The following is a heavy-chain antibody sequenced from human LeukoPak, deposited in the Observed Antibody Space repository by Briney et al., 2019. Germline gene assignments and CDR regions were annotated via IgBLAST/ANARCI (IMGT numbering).Heavy chain of an antibody. D-gene: IGHD2-2*01. CDR2: ISYDGSNK. V-gene: IGHV3-30-3*01. J-gene: IGHJ4*02. Sequence: QSGGSLRLSFAASGFTFSSYAMHWVRQAPGKGLEWVAVISYDGSNKYYADSVKGRFTISRDNSKNTLYLQMNSLRAEDTAVYYCARQGEPFWREVVVPAAGYYFDYWGQGTLVTVSS. CDR1: GFTFSSYA. CDR3: ARQGEPFWREVVVPAAGYYFDY.